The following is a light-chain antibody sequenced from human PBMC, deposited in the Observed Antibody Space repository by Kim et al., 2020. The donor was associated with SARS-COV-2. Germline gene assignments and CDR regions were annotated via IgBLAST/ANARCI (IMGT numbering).Light chain of an antibody. CDR2: NTN. CDR1: SGSVSATYH. V-gene: IGLV8-61*01. J-gene: IGLJ3*02. CDR3: VLYMGSGLWV. Sequence: QTAVTQEPSFSVSPGGTVTLTCGLSSGSVSATYHPSWYQQTPGQAPRTLIYNTNIRSSGVPDRFSGSILGNKAALTITGAQADDECDYYCVLYMGSGLWVFGGGTQLTVL.